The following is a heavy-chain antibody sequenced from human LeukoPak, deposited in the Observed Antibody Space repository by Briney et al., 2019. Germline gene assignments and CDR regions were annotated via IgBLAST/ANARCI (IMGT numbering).Heavy chain of an antibody. CDR1: GFTFSSYG. Sequence: GGSLRLSCAASGFTFSSYGMHWVRQAPGKGLEWVAFIRYDGSNKFYADSVKGRFTISRDNSKNTLYLQMNSLRGEDTAVYYCARDDYDSSGYYVYWGQGTLVTVSS. CDR2: IRYDGSNK. V-gene: IGHV3-30*02. CDR3: ARDDYDSSGYYVY. J-gene: IGHJ4*02. D-gene: IGHD3-22*01.